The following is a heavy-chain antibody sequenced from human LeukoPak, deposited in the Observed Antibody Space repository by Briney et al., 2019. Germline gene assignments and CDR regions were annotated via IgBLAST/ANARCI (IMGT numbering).Heavy chain of an antibody. J-gene: IGHJ4*02. D-gene: IGHD3-3*01. CDR3: ARDDFWSGPATKNY. V-gene: IGHV4-34*01. CDR1: GGSFSGYY. CDR2: INHSGST. Sequence: PSETLSLTCAVYGGSFSGYYWSWIRQPPGKRLEWIGEINHSGSTNYNPSLKSRVTISVDTSKNQFSLKLSSVTAADTAVYYCARDDFWSGPATKNYWGQGTLVTVSS.